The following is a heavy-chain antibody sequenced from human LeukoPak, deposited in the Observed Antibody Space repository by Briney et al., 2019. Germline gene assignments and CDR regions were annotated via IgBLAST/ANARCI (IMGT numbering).Heavy chain of an antibody. V-gene: IGHV3-7*03. CDR2: IKQDGSEK. D-gene: IGHD3-3*01. CDR1: GFTFSSYW. CDR3: ARTSSYYDFWSGSHPYYFDY. Sequence: SGGSLRLSCAASGFTFSSYWMSWVRQAPGKGLEWVANIKQDGSEKYYVDSVKGRFTISRDNAKNSLYLQMNSLRAEDTAVYYCARTSSYYDFWSGSHPYYFDYWGQGTLVTVSS. J-gene: IGHJ4*02.